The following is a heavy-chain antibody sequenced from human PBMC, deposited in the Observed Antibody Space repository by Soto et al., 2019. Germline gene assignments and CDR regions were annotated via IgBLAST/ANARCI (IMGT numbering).Heavy chain of an antibody. CDR1: GFTFSRYA. J-gene: IGHJ4*02. V-gene: IGHV3-30-3*01. Sequence: PGGSLRLSCAASGFTFSRYAMHWVRQAPGKGLEWVALISYDGSNKYYADSVKGRFTISRDNSKNTLYLQMNSLRAEDTAVYYCAISGYNSGSLAYWCQGTLVTVSS. CDR2: ISYDGSNK. CDR3: AISGYNSGSLAY. D-gene: IGHD6-19*01.